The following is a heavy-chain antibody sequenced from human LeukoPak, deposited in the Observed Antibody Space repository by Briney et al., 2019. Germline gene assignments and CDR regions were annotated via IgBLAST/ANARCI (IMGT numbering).Heavy chain of an antibody. Sequence: GASVKVSCTASGYTFTSQDINWVRQATGQGLEWMGWMNPNSGNTGYAQKFQGRVIMTRDTSINTAYMELYSLRSDDTAVYYCARGYSSTMRTTGNDYWGQGTLVTVSS. D-gene: IGHD1-1*01. CDR2: MNPNSGNT. CDR1: GYTFTSQD. J-gene: IGHJ4*02. V-gene: IGHV1-8*01. CDR3: ARGYSSTMRTTGNDY.